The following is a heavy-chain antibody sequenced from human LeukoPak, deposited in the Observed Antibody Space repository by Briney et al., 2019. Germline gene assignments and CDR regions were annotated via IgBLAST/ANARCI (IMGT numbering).Heavy chain of an antibody. Sequence: PSQTLSLTCTVSGGSLSSGSYYWSWIRQPAGKGLEWIGRIYTSGSTNYNPSLKSRVTISIDTSKNKFSLKLSSVTAADTAVYYCARERDGYNSLRYFDYWGQGTLVTVSS. D-gene: IGHD5-24*01. CDR3: ARERDGYNSLRYFDY. V-gene: IGHV4-61*02. CDR2: IYTSGST. CDR1: GGSLSSGSYY. J-gene: IGHJ4*02.